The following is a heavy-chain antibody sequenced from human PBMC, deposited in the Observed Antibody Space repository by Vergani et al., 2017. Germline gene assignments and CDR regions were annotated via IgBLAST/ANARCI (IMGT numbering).Heavy chain of an antibody. V-gene: IGHV4-39*07. Sequence: QVQLQQWGAGLLKPSETLSLTCTVSGGSISSSSYYWGWIRQPPGKGLEWIGSIYYSGSTYYNPSLKSRVTISVDTSKNQFSLKLSSVTAADTAVYYCASWGGYSYGFLDAFDIWGQGTMVTVSS. D-gene: IGHD5-18*01. CDR3: ASWGGYSYGFLDAFDI. CDR2: IYYSGST. J-gene: IGHJ3*02. CDR1: GGSISSSSYY.